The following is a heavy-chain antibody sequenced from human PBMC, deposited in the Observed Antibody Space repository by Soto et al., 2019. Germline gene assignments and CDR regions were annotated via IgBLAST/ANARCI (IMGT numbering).Heavy chain of an antibody. D-gene: IGHD6-19*01. CDR2: ISAYNGNT. CDR1: GYTFTSYG. Sequence: QVQLVQSGAEVKKPGASVKVSCKASGYTFTSYGISWVRQAPGQGLEWMGWISAYNGNTNYAQKLQGRVTMTTDTSTSTAYMELRSLRADDTAVYYCARALPEGSSGWYVFVDYWGQGTLVTVSS. CDR3: ARALPEGSSGWYVFVDY. V-gene: IGHV1-18*04. J-gene: IGHJ4*02.